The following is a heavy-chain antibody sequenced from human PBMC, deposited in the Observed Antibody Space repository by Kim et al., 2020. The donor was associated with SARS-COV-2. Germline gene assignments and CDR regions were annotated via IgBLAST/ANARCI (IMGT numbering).Heavy chain of an antibody. V-gene: IGHV1-69*13. CDR1: GGTFSSYA. CDR2: IIPIFGTA. CDR3: ARETAGDHYYYGMDV. Sequence: SVKVSCKASGGTFSSYAISWVRQAPGQGLEWMGGIIPIFGTANYAQKFQGRVTITADESTSTAYMELSSLRSEDTAVYYCARETAGDHYYYGMDVWGQGTTVTVSS. J-gene: IGHJ6*02. D-gene: IGHD2-21*02.